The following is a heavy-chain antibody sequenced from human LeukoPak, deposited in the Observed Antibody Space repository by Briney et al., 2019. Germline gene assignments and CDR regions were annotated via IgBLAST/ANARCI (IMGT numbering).Heavy chain of an antibody. CDR3: ARDRLGDYDHSGYYDK. CDR2: ICDIGRTI. Sequence: GGSLRLSCAASGFTFSDYYMSWVRHAPGKGLEWVSYICDIGRTIYYADSVKGPFTISRDNAKNSVYLQMNNLRAEDTAVYYCARDRLGDYDHSGYYDKWGQGTLVTVSS. J-gene: IGHJ4*02. D-gene: IGHD3-22*01. V-gene: IGHV3-11*01. CDR1: GFTFSDYY.